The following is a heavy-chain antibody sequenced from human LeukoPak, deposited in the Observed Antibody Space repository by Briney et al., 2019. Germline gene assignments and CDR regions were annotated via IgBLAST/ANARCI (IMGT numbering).Heavy chain of an antibody. Sequence: ASVKVSCMASGYTFTTYDLNWVRPAAGQGLEWMGWMNPNTGNTHDAQMFRGRVTFTRNTSISTAYMVVSSLTSPEKAGYCCARSQRQWDHNSFAPWGQGTLVTVSS. D-gene: IGHD1-26*01. CDR1: GYTFTTYD. CDR2: MNPNTGNT. CDR3: ARSQRQWDHNSFAP. V-gene: IGHV1-8*03. J-gene: IGHJ5*02.